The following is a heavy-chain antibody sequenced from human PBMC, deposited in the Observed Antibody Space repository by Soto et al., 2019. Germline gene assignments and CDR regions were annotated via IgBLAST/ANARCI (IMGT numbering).Heavy chain of an antibody. V-gene: IGHV4-59*02. D-gene: IGHD5-12*01. CDR1: GGGSVSSYY. Sequence: QVQLQESGPGLVKPSETLSLTCTVSGGGSVSSYYWSWIRQPPGKGLEWIGYIYNSGSTIYNPSLKSRVTISVDTSKNQFSLKLSSVTAADTAVYYWARGGDGYKTGYWGQGTLVTVSS. J-gene: IGHJ4*02. CDR2: IYNSGST. CDR3: ARGGDGYKTGY.